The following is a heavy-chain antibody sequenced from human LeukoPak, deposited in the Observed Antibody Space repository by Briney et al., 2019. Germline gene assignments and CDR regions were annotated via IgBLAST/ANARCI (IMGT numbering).Heavy chain of an antibody. CDR1: GSTFTSYG. CDR3: ARDLLVSGPEQLLFFSY. J-gene: IGHJ4*02. Sequence: ASVSLSCKASGSTFTSYGISWVRQAPGQGLEWMGWISAYNGNTNYAQKPQGRVTMTTDTSTSTAYMELRSLRSDDTAVYYCARDLLVSGPEQLLFFSYWGQGTLVTVSS. CDR2: ISAYNGNT. D-gene: IGHD2-2*01. V-gene: IGHV1-18*04.